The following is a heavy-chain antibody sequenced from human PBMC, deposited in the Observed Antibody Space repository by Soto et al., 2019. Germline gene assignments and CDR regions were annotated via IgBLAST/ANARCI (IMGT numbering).Heavy chain of an antibody. J-gene: IGHJ4*02. Sequence: SETLSLTCAVSGGSISSGGYSWSWIRQHPGKGLEWIGYIYHSGTTYYNPSLKSRVTISVDTSKNQFSLKLSSVTAADTAVYYCARQPGYYDILTGYSTYYFDYWGQGTPVTVSS. V-gene: IGHV4-31*11. CDR3: ARQPGYYDILTGYSTYYFDY. CDR1: GGSISSGGYS. CDR2: IYHSGTT. D-gene: IGHD3-9*01.